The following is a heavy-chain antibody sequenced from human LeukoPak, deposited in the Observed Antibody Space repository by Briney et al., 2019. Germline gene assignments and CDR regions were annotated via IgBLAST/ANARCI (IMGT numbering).Heavy chain of an antibody. CDR1: GFTFSSYA. CDR2: ISYDGSNK. V-gene: IGHV3-30-3*01. J-gene: IGHJ4*02. Sequence: QPGRSLRLSCAASGFTFSSYAMHWVRQAPGKGLEWVAVISYDGSNKYYADSVKGRFTISRDNSKNTLYLQMNSLRAEDTAVYYCARGPRSSWYHDIYYFDYWGQGTLVTVSS. CDR3: ARGPRSSWYHDIYYFDY. D-gene: IGHD6-13*01.